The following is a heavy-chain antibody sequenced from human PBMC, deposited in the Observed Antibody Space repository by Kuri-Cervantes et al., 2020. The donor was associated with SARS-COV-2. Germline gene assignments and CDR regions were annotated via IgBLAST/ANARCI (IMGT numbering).Heavy chain of an antibody. CDR2: ISAYNGNT. Sequence: ASVKVFCKASGYTFTSYGISWVRQAPGQGLEWMGWISAYNGNTNYAQKLQGRVTMTTDTSTSTAYMELRSLRSDDTAVYYCARDSRYGSGSYYTDYWGQGNLVHVSS. D-gene: IGHD3-10*01. V-gene: IGHV1-18*01. CDR1: GYTFTSYG. J-gene: IGHJ4*02. CDR3: ARDSRYGSGSYYTDY.